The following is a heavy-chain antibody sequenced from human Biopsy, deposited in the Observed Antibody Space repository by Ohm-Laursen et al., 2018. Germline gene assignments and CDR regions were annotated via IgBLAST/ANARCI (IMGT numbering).Heavy chain of an antibody. V-gene: IGHV4-34*01. D-gene: IGHD1-20*01. Sequence: TLSLTCTVSGDSINSSYWTWIRQPPGKGLEWIGEINHSGSTNYNPSLKSRVSISVDTSKNQFSLKLNSVTAADTAVYYCARAGTAINGNSLGFDPWGQGTLVTVSS. CDR1: GDSINSSY. CDR3: ARAGTAINGNSLGFDP. CDR2: INHSGST. J-gene: IGHJ5*02.